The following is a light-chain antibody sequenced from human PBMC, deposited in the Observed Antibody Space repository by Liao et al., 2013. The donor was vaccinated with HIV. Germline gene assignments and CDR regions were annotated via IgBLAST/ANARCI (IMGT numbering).Light chain of an antibody. V-gene: IGLV3-1*01. J-gene: IGLJ3*02. CDR3: QAWDKNTAV. Sequence: SYELTQPPSVSVSPGQTASITCSGDKLGDKYACWYQQAPGQSPLLVIYQDNKRPSGIPERFSGSNSGNTATLTISGAQAMDEADYYCQAWDKNTAVFGGGTKLTVL. CDR2: QDN. CDR1: KLGDKY.